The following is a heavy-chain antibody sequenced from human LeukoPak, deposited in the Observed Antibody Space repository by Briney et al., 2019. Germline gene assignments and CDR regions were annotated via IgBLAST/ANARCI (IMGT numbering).Heavy chain of an antibody. CDR3: ARLGYCSSTSCYSPRDYYYYYGMDV. D-gene: IGHD2-2*01. V-gene: IGHV4-59*08. CDR1: GGXISSYY. J-gene: IGHJ6*02. CDR2: IXXXXXX. Sequence: SETLSLTCTVSGGXISSYYXSWIRQPXXXXXXXXXXIXXXXXXXXNPSLKSRVTISVDTSKNQFSLKLSSVTAADTAVYYCARLGYCSSTSCYSPRDYYYYYGMDVWGQGTTVTVSS.